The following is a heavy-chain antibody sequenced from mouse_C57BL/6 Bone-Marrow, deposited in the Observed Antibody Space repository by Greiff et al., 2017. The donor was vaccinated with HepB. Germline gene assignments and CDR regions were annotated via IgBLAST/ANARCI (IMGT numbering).Heavy chain of an antibody. CDR1: GFNIKDDY. J-gene: IGHJ3*01. V-gene: IGHV14-4*01. Sequence: EVKLQESGAELVRPGASVKLSCTASGFNIKDDYMHWVKQRPEQGLEWIGWIDPENGDTEYASKFQGKATITADTSSNTAYLQLSSLTSEDTAVYYCTTHYWFAYWGQGTLVTVSA. CDR2: IDPENGDT. CDR3: TTHYWFAY. D-gene: IGHD1-2*01.